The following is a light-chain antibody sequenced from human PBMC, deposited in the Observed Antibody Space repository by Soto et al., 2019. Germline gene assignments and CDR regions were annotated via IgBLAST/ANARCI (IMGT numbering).Light chain of an antibody. CDR1: QDISSW. Sequence: DIQMTQSPSFVSAYVGDRVTITCRASQDISSWFGWYQQKPGKAPTLLIYAASNLESGVPSRFSGSGSGTDFTLSISSLEPEDFATYYCQQAYSFPYTFGHGTKVDIK. CDR2: AAS. CDR3: QQAYSFPYT. V-gene: IGKV1-12*01. J-gene: IGKJ2*01.